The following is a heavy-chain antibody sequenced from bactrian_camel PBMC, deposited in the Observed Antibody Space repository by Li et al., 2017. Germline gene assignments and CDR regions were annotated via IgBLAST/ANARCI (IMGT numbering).Heavy chain of an antibody. V-gene: IGHV3S28*01. CDR3: ATIPTCRAVPERVTY. CDR1: GFTFKDYD. D-gene: IGHD5*01. CDR2: TNSAGGTS. J-gene: IGHJ4*01. Sequence: QLVESGGGSVQPEESLRVSCTAPGFTFKDYDMSWVRQAPGKGLEWVSDTNSAGGTSYYADSVKGRFTISRDNAKNSLYLQMNSLKSEDTAMYYCATIPTCRAVPERVTYWGQGTQVTVS.